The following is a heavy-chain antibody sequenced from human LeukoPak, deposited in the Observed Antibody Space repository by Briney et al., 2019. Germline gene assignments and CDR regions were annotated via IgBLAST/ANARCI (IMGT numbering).Heavy chain of an antibody. Sequence: ASVKVSCKASGGIFSSYAISWVRQAPGQGLEWMGRIIPIFGTANYAQKFQGRVTITADKSTNTAYMELSSPRSEDTAVYYCARDYESGSPEGVFDIWGQGTMVTVSS. CDR3: ARDYESGSPEGVFDI. D-gene: IGHD1-26*01. J-gene: IGHJ3*02. V-gene: IGHV1-69*06. CDR2: IIPIFGTA. CDR1: GGIFSSYA.